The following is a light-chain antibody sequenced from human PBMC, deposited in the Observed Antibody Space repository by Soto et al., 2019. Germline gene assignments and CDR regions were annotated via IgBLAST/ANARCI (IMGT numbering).Light chain of an antibody. V-gene: IGLV1-40*01. Sequence: QSVLTQPPSVSGAPGQRVTISCTGSSSNIGAGYDVHWYQQLPGTAPKLLIYGNINRPSGVPDRFSGSKSGTSASLAITGLQAEDEADYYCQSYDTSLSGVFGTRTKVTVL. J-gene: IGLJ1*01. CDR2: GNI. CDR3: QSYDTSLSGV. CDR1: SSNIGAGYD.